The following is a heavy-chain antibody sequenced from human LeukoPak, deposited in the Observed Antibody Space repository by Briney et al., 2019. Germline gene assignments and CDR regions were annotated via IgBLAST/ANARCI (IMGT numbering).Heavy chain of an antibody. Sequence: SETLSLTCTVSGYSISSGYYWGWIRQPPGKGLEWIGSIYHSGSTYYNPSLKSRVTISVDTSKNQFSLKLSSVTAADTAVYYCARVGYYYGSGSYLVDYWGQGTLVTVSS. D-gene: IGHD3-10*01. CDR2: IYHSGST. CDR1: GYSISSGYY. CDR3: ARVGYYYGSGSYLVDY. J-gene: IGHJ4*02. V-gene: IGHV4-38-2*02.